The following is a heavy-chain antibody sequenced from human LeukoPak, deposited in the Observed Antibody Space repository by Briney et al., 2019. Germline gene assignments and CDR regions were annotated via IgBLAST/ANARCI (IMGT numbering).Heavy chain of an antibody. CDR1: GYSFTSYY. CDR3: ARKGAGSGSSYYFDY. CDR2: INPSGGST. D-gene: IGHD3-10*01. Sequence: ASVKVSCKTSGYSFTSYYMHWVRQAPGQGLEWMGIINPSGGSTSYARKFQGRVTMTRDTSTSTVYMELSSLTSEDTAVYYCARKGAGSGSSYYFDYWGQGTLVTVSS. J-gene: IGHJ4*02. V-gene: IGHV1-46*01.